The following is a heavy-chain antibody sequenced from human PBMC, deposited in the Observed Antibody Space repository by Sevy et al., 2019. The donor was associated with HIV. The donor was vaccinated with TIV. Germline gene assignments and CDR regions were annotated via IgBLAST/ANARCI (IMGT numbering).Heavy chain of an antibody. J-gene: IGHJ6*02. D-gene: IGHD1-26*01. V-gene: IGHV3-30*18. CDR1: GFSFSYYG. CDR2: ISHDGINE. Sequence: GGSLRLSCIGSGFSFSYYGIHWVRQAPGKGLDWVALISHDGINEYYADSVKGRFTISRENSKNTVYLEMNGLRNEDTAIYFCANAYSGSYSHSYLYALDVWGQGTTVTVSS. CDR3: ANAYSGSYSHSYLYALDV.